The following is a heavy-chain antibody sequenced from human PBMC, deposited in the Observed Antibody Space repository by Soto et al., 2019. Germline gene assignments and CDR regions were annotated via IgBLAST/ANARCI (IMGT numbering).Heavy chain of an antibody. CDR2: IYYSGST. J-gene: IGHJ4*02. Sequence: SETQSLTCSVSGGSVSSGSYCWSWIRQPPGKGLEWIGYIYYSGSTNYNPSLKSRVTISVDTSKNQFSLKLSSVTAADTAVYYCARDGYYYDSRGYYYDYTGGQGTLVTVSS. V-gene: IGHV4-61*01. CDR1: GGSVSSGSYC. D-gene: IGHD3-22*01. CDR3: ARDGYYYDSRGYYYDYT.